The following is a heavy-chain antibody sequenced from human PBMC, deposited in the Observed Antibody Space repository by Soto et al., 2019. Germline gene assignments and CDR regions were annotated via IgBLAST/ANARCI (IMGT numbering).Heavy chain of an antibody. CDR2: IIPIFGTA. D-gene: IGHD3-9*01. J-gene: IGHJ6*02. CDR1: GGTFSSYA. Sequence: GASVKVSCKASGGTFSSYAISWVRQAPGQGLEWMGGIIPIFGTANYAQKFQGRVTITADESTSTAYMELSSLRSEDTAVYYCARGARYFDWLPNSNHYYYGMDVWGQGTTVTVSS. V-gene: IGHV1-69*13. CDR3: ARGARYFDWLPNSNHYYYGMDV.